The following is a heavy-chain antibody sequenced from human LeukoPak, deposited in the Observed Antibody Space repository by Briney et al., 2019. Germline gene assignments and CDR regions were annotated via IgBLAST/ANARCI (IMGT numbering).Heavy chain of an antibody. CDR3: ARDLSGVTGYTYGRGIDY. Sequence: GGSLRLSCAASGFSVSSNYMNWVRQAPGRGLECVSIIYSGGTTYYADSVKGRFTISRDNSKNTLYLQMNSLGVEDTAVYYCARDLSGVTGYTYGRGIDYWGQGTLVTVSS. CDR2: IYSGGTT. V-gene: IGHV3-66*01. CDR1: GFSVSSNY. D-gene: IGHD5-18*01. J-gene: IGHJ4*02.